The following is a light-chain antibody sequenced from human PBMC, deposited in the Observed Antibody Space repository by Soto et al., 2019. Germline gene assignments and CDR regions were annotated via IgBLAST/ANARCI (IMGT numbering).Light chain of an antibody. CDR3: QQYNNWPWT. CDR2: GAS. J-gene: IGKJ1*01. V-gene: IGKV3-15*01. CDR1: QSVSSN. Sequence: EIVMTQSPATLSVSPGERATLCCRASQSVSSNLAWYQQKPGQAPRLLIYGASTRATGIPARFSGCGSGTEFTLTISSLQSEDFAVYYCQQYNNWPWTFGLGTKVDIK.